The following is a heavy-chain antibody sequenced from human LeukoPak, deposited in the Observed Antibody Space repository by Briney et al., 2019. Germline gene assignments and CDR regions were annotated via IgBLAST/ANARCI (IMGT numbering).Heavy chain of an antibody. J-gene: IGHJ3*02. CDR2: ISWNSGSI. CDR1: GFTFDDYA. Sequence: PGRSLRLSCAASGFTFDDYAMHWVRQATGKGLEWVSVISWNSGSIGYADSVKGRFTISRDNAKNSLYLQMNSLRAEDTALYYCAKDIHGSGSYWDAFDIWGQGTMVTVSS. D-gene: IGHD3-10*01. CDR3: AKDIHGSGSYWDAFDI. V-gene: IGHV3-9*01.